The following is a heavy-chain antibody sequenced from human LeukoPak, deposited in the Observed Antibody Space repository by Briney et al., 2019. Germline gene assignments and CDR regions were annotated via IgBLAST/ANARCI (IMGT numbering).Heavy chain of an antibody. CDR2: IYSYSGSS. CDR1: GGSISSYY. J-gene: IGHJ4*02. D-gene: IGHD1-26*01. CDR3: ARHSETYYFY. V-gene: IGHV4-59*08. Sequence: SETLSLTCNVSGGSISSYYWSWIWQPPGKGLEWIGYIYSYSGSSNYNPSLKSRVTISVDTSKNQFSLKLSSVTAADTAVYYCARHSETYYFYWGQGTLVTVSS.